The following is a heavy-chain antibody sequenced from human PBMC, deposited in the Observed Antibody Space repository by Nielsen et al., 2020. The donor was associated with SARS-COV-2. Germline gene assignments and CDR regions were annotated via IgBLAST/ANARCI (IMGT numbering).Heavy chain of an antibody. CDR2: IYHSGST. D-gene: IGHD3-10*01. CDR1: GGSISSSNW. V-gene: IGHV4-4*02. Sequence: SETLSLTCAVSGGSISSSNWWSWVRQPPGKGLEWIGEIYHSGSTNYNPSLKSRVTISVDKSKNQFSLKLSSVTAAGTAVYYCARETDGTTYYYGSGSYNWFDPWGQGTLVTVSS. J-gene: IGHJ5*02. CDR3: ARETDGTTYYYGSGSYNWFDP.